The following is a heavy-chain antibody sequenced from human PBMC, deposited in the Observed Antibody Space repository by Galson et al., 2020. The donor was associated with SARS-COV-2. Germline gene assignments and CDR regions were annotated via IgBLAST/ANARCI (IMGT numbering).Heavy chain of an antibody. CDR3: ARDLYSSSSEDIVATDFDY. CDR1: GYTFTSYA. V-gene: IGHV7-4-1*02. J-gene: IGHJ4*02. Sequence: ASVKVSCKASGYTFTSYAMNWVRQAPGQGLEWMGWINTNTGNPTYAQGFTGRFVFSLDTSVSTAYLQISSLKAEDTAVYYCARDLYSSSSEDIVATDFDYWGQGTLVTVSS. D-gene: IGHD6-6*01. CDR2: INTNTGNP.